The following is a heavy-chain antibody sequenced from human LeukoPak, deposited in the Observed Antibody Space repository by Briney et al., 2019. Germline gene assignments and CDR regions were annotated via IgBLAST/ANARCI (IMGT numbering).Heavy chain of an antibody. CDR1: GFTLSDYY. V-gene: IGHV3-11*01. D-gene: IGHD1/OR15-1a*01. J-gene: IGHJ3*02. CDR2: ISSSSRSI. CDR3: ARWEWEQRLGDI. Sequence: GGSLRLSCAASGFTLSDYYMSWIRQAPGQGLEWISYISSSSRSIYYADSVKGRFTSSRDNAKNSLFLQMNSLRVEDSAVYYCARWEWEQRLGDIWGQGTMVTVSS.